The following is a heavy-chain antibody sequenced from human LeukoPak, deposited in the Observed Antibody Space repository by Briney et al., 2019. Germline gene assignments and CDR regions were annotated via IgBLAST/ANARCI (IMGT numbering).Heavy chain of an antibody. D-gene: IGHD6-19*01. CDR1: GGSISSNY. CDR2: INHSGST. Sequence: SETLSLTCTVSGGSISSNYWSWIRQPPGKGLEWIGSINHSGSTYYNPSLKSRVTISVDTSKNQFSLKLSSVTAADTAVYYCARDRSMAVAGTFDYWGQGTLVTVSS. V-gene: IGHV4-38-2*02. J-gene: IGHJ4*02. CDR3: ARDRSMAVAGTFDY.